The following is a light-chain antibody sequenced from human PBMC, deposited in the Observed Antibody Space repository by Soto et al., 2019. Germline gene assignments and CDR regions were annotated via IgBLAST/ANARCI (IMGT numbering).Light chain of an antibody. J-gene: IGLJ1*01. Sequence: QSVLTQHASVSGSPGQSITISCTGTSSDVGGYNYVSWYQRHPGIAPKLMIYDVSNRPSGVSNRFSGSKSGNTASLTISGLQAEDEADYHCSSYTSSSIVFGIGTKVTVL. CDR2: DVS. CDR1: SSDVGGYNY. CDR3: SSYTSSSIV. V-gene: IGLV2-14*01.